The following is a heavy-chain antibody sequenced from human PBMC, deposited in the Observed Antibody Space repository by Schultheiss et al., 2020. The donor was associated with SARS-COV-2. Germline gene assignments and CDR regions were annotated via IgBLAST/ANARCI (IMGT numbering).Heavy chain of an antibody. CDR1: GFSLSTSGVV. CDR3: ARNKGSGSYYDFDY. J-gene: IGHJ4*02. Sequence: SGPTLVKPTQTLTLTCTFSGFSLSTSGVVVGWIRQPPGKALEWLALIYWNDDKRYSPSLKSRLTITKDTSKNQVVLTMTNMDPVDTATYYCARNKGSGSYYDFDYWGQGTLVTVSS. CDR2: IYWNDDK. V-gene: IGHV2-5*01. D-gene: IGHD3-10*01.